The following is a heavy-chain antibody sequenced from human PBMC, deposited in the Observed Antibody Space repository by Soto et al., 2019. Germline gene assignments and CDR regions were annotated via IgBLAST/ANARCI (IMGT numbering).Heavy chain of an antibody. CDR3: ARRRYCGYDCYQKHYYGMDV. CDR2: SIPVLGTT. V-gene: IGHV1-69*08. J-gene: IGHJ6*02. D-gene: IGHD2-21*02. CDR1: GDTFSSYI. Sequence: QVQLVQSGAEVKKPGSSVKVSCRSSGDTFSSYIVNWLRQAPGRGVEWVGRSIPVLGTTDYAQSFRGRVTITADRSTNTVYMELSSLRSQDTAVYYCARRRYCGYDCYQKHYYGMDVWGQGTTVTVAS.